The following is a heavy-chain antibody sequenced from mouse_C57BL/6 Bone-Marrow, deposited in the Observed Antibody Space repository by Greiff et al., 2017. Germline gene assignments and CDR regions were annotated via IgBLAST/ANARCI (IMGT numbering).Heavy chain of an antibody. Sequence: VQLQQSGPELVKPGASVKISCKASGYTFTDYYINWVKQRPGQGLEWIGWICPGSGSTYYNEQFKGKATLTVDKSSSTAYMLLSSLPSEDSAVYYCAYYYVSRNDYWGQGTTLTVSS. CDR2: ICPGSGST. V-gene: IGHV1-75*01. D-gene: IGHD1-1*01. J-gene: IGHJ2*01. CDR3: AYYYVSRNDY. CDR1: GYTFTDYY.